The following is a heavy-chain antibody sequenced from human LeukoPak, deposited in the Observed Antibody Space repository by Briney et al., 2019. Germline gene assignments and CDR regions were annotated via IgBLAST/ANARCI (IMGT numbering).Heavy chain of an antibody. CDR2: ISSSGSTI. Sequence: PGGSLRLSCAASGFTFSDYYMSWLRQAPGKGLEWVSYISSSGSTIYYADSVKGRFTISRDNAKNSLYLQMNSLRAEDTAVYYCARVSYDYGDYTNDYWGQGTLVTVSS. CDR1: GFTFSDYY. V-gene: IGHV3-11*01. J-gene: IGHJ4*02. D-gene: IGHD4-17*01. CDR3: ARVSYDYGDYTNDY.